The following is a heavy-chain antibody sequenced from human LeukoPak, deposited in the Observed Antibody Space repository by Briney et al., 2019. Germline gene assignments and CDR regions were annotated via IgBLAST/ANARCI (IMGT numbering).Heavy chain of an antibody. CDR1: GFTFSSFW. CDR3: AGGPAY. Sequence: GGSLRLSCAASGFTFSSFWMNWVRQAPGKGLVWVSRISTDGSTTTYADSVKGRFTISRDNAKNTAYLQMDSLRAEDTAVYYCAGGPAYWGQGSLVTVSS. CDR2: ISTDGSTT. D-gene: IGHD1-14*01. J-gene: IGHJ4*02. V-gene: IGHV3-74*01.